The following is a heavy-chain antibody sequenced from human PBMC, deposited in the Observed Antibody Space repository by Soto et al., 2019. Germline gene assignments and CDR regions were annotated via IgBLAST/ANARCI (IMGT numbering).Heavy chain of an antibody. CDR2: ISYDGSNK. J-gene: IGHJ5*02. D-gene: IGHD3-22*01. Sequence: QVQLVESGGVVVQPGRSLRLSCAASGVTFSSYAMHWVRQAPGKVLEWVAVISYDGSNKYYADSVKGRFTISRDNSKNTLYLQMNSLRAEETAVYYCARDALYDSSGYHWFEPWGQGNLVNGSS. CDR3: ARDALYDSSGYHWFEP. V-gene: IGHV3-30-3*01. CDR1: GVTFSSYA.